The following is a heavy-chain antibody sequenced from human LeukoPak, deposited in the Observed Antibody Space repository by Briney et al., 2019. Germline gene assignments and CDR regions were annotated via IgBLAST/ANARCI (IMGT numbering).Heavy chain of an antibody. D-gene: IGHD6-13*01. Sequence: GRSLRLSCAASGFTFSSYAMHWVRQAPGKGLEWVAVISYDGSNKYYADSVKGRFTISRDNSENTLYLQMNSLRAEDTAVYYCASLASSSWYCFDCWGQGTLVTVSS. CDR3: ASLASSSWYCFDC. V-gene: IGHV3-30*04. J-gene: IGHJ4*02. CDR2: ISYDGSNK. CDR1: GFTFSSYA.